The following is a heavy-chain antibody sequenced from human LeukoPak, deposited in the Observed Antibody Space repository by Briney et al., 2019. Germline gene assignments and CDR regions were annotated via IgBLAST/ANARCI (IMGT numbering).Heavy chain of an antibody. V-gene: IGHV2-70*11. CDR1: GFSLSTSGMC. Sequence: SGPTLVNPTQTLTLTCTFSGFSLSTSGMCVSWIRQPPGKALEWLARIDWDDDKYYSTSLKTRLTISKDTSKNQVVLTMTNVDPVDTATYYCARIRGGSYNDAFDIWDQGTMVTVSS. D-gene: IGHD1-26*01. CDR3: ARIRGGSYNDAFDI. CDR2: IDWDDDK. J-gene: IGHJ3*02.